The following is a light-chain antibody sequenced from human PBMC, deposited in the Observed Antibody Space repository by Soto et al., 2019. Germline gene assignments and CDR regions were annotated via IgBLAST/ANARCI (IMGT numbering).Light chain of an antibody. J-gene: IGLJ2*01. CDR2: DVS. V-gene: IGLV2-14*01. CDR3: SSYTSGSTRV. CDR1: SSDVGGYNY. Sequence: QSALTQPASVSGSPGQSITISCTGTSSDVGGYNYVSWYQQHPGKAPKLMIYDVSNRPSGVSKRFSGSKSGNTASLTISGLQAEDEADYYCSSYTSGSTRVFGGGTKLTVL.